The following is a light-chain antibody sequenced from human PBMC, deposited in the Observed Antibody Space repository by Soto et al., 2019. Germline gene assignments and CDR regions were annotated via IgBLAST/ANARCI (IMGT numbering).Light chain of an antibody. CDR3: CSDAGSSTYV. V-gene: IGLV2-23*02. Sequence: QSVLTQPASVSGSPGQSITIACTRTNSVVGSYNFVSWYQQHPGKAPKAMIFEVSKRPSGVSDRFSGSKSGNTASLTISGLQAEDEADYYCCSDAGSSTYVFGNGTKVTVL. J-gene: IGLJ1*01. CDR2: EVS. CDR1: NSVVGSYNF.